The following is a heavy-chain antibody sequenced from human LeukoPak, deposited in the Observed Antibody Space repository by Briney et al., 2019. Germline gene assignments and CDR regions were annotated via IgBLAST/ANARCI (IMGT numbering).Heavy chain of an antibody. J-gene: IGHJ4*02. Sequence: GESLKISCQGSGYSFTSYWIGWVRHMPGKGAEFMGIIYPCESDTIYSPSFQGQVTISADKSISTAYLQWSSLKASDTAMYYCARHETGPYFDYWGQGTLVTVSS. CDR3: ARHETGPYFDY. CDR1: GYSFTSYW. CDR2: IYPCESDT. V-gene: IGHV5-51*01. D-gene: IGHD1-1*01.